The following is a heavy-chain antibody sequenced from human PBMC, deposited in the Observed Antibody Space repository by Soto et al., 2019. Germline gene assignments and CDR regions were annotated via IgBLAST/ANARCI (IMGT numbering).Heavy chain of an antibody. CDR2: ISAYNGNT. Sequence: QVQLVQSGAEVKKPGASVKVSCKASGYTFTSYGISWVRQAPGQGLEWMGWISAYNGNTHDSQKLPGRVTMPTDTTNSTAYMELRSLRTDDTAVYYCARDSNGGNPFDYSGQGTLVTVSS. CDR1: GYTFTSYG. D-gene: IGHD2-15*01. J-gene: IGHJ4*02. V-gene: IGHV1-18*01. CDR3: ARDSNGGNPFDY.